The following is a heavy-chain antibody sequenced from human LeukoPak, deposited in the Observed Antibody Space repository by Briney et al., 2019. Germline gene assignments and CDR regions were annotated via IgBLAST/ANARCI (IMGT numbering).Heavy chain of an antibody. Sequence: ASVKVSCKASGYTFTTNDINWVRQATGQGLEWMGWMNPHSANTGYAQKLQGRVTMTTDTSTSTAYMELRSLRSDDTAVYYCARGRHIAALTEYFDLWGRGTLVTVSS. J-gene: IGHJ2*01. CDR3: ARGRHIAALTEYFDL. D-gene: IGHD6-6*01. CDR1: GYTFTTND. V-gene: IGHV1-8*02. CDR2: MNPHSANT.